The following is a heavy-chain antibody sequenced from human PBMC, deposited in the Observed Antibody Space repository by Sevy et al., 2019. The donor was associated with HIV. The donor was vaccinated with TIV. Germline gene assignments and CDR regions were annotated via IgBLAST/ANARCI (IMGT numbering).Heavy chain of an antibody. D-gene: IGHD3-22*01. J-gene: IGHJ3*02. CDR3: ARDRYYYDSSGYPADAFDT. Sequence: GGSLRLSCAASGFTFSSYSMNWVRQAPGKGLEWVSSISSSSSYIYYADSVKGRFTISRDNAKNSLYLQMNSLRAEDTAVYYCARDRYYYDSSGYPADAFDTWGQRTMVTVSS. CDR2: ISSSSSYI. CDR1: GFTFSSYS. V-gene: IGHV3-21*01.